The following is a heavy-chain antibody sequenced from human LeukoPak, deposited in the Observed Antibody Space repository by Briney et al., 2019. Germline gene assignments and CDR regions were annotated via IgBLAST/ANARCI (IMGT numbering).Heavy chain of an antibody. CDR2: IYHSGST. V-gene: IGHV4-4*03. CDR1: GGSISSSNW. J-gene: IGHJ4*02. D-gene: IGHD3-10*01. CDR3: ARVSGSYYKTYYFDY. Sequence: PPGTLTLTCAVSGGSISSSNWWSWVRQPPGKGLEWIGEIYHSGSTNYNPSLKSRVTISVDKSKNQFSLKLSSVTAADTAVYYCARVSGSYYKTYYFDYWGQGTLVTVSS.